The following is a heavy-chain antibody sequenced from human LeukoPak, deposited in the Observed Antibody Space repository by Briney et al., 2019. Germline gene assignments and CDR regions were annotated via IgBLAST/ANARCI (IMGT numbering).Heavy chain of an antibody. Sequence: SQTLSLTCAISGDSVSSNSAAWNWIRQSQSRGLEWLGRTYYRSKWYNDYAVSVKSRIAINPDTSKNQFSLQLNSVTPEDTAVYYCARDRVGGRIVVVTQSYFDFWGQGTLVTVSS. CDR1: GDSVSSNSAA. V-gene: IGHV6-1*01. J-gene: IGHJ4*02. CDR2: TYYRSKWYN. D-gene: IGHD3-22*01. CDR3: ARDRVGGRIVVVTQSYFDF.